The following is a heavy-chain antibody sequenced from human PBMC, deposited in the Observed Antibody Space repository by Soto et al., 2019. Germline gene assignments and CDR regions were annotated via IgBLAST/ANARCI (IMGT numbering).Heavy chain of an antibody. J-gene: IGHJ5*02. CDR1: CYSIISGYY. Sequence: SETLSLTCALSCYSIISGYYWGWLRQPPGKGLEWIGSICHGGSTYYNPSLNSRVTLSIDMTNNHVSLILNSVTAADTAVYYCARVGPWVPYYYDSSPYTFENWFDPWGQGTLVTVSS. CDR3: ARVGPWVPYYYDSSPYTFENWFDP. V-gene: IGHV4-38-2*01. D-gene: IGHD3-22*01. CDR2: ICHGGST.